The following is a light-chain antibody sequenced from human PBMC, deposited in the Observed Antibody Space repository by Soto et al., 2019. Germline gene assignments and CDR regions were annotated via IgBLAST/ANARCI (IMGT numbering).Light chain of an antibody. V-gene: IGLV2-14*01. J-gene: IGLJ1*01. CDR3: TSYTTRSTDV. CDR2: VIS. CDR1: TSDVGGNNY. Sequence: QSALTQPASVSGSPGQSITISCTGTTSDVGGNNYVSCYEQHPGKAPKLMISVISHRSSGVSNRFSCSKSSNTASLTISGRQAEEEADYCCTSYTTRSTDVFGTGTKLTVL.